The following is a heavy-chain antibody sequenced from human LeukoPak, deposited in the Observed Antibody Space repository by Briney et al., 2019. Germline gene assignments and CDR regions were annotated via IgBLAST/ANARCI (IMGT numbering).Heavy chain of an antibody. J-gene: IGHJ4*02. Sequence: GGTLRLSCAASGFTFSSYGMSWVRQAPGKGLEWVANIKQDGSEKDYVDSVKGRFTISRDNAKNSLYLQMNSLRAEDTAVYYCARDSDVPFDYWGQGTLVTVSS. CDR2: IKQDGSEK. CDR3: ARDSDVPFDY. CDR1: GFTFSSYG. V-gene: IGHV3-7*01. D-gene: IGHD3-16*01.